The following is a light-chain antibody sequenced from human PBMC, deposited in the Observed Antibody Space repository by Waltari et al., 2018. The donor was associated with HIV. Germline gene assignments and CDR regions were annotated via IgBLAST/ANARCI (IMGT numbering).Light chain of an antibody. J-gene: IGLJ2*01. CDR2: DDS. CDR1: DIGGKS. Sequence: SSVLTQPPSVSVAPGQTAKITCAGSDIGGKSVHWYQQKPGQAPVLVVYDDSARPSGIPERFSGSNSGNTATLTISRVEAGDEADYYCQVWDIHTDHVLFGGGTKLTVL. CDR3: QVWDIHTDHVL. V-gene: IGLV3-21*02.